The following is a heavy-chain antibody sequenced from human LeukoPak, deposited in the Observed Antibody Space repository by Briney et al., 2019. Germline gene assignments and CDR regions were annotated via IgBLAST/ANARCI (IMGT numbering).Heavy chain of an antibody. CDR3: ARVVSENSGYQGY. V-gene: IGHV3-11*04. CDR2: ISTSGSTI. Sequence: GGSLRLSCAASGFTFSDYYMSWIRQSPGNGLEWVSYISTSGSTIYYADSVRGRFTVSRDNAKNSLFLQMNSLRAEDTPVHYCARVVSENSGYQGYWGQGTLVTVSS. CDR1: GFTFSDYY. J-gene: IGHJ4*02. D-gene: IGHD3-22*01.